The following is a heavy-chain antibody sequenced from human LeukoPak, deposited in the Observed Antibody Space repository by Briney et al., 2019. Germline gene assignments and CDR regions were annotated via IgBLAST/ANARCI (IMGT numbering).Heavy chain of an antibody. CDR1: GGSISSYY. V-gene: IGHV4-59*01. CDR3: ARGTYDFWSGYSWDAFDI. J-gene: IGHJ3*02. D-gene: IGHD3-3*01. CDR2: IYYSGST. Sequence: SETLSLTCTVSGGSISSYYWSWIRQPPGKGLEWIGYIYYSGSTNYNPFLKSRVTISVDTSKNQFSLKLSSVTAADTAVYYCARGTYDFWSGYSWDAFDIWGQGTMVTVSS.